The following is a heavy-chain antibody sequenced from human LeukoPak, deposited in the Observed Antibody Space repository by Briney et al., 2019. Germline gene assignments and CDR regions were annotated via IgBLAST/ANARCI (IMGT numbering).Heavy chain of an antibody. CDR1: GGSISSYY. D-gene: IGHD1-26*01. CDR3: ARVRGRYGPFDY. Sequence: SSETLSLTCTVSGGSISSYYWSWIRQPPGKGLEWIGYIYYSGDTTYNPSLKSRVTISVDTSKNQFSLKLGSVTAADTAVYYCARVRGRYGPFDYWGQGTLVTVSS. CDR2: IYYSGDT. J-gene: IGHJ4*02. V-gene: IGHV4-59*12.